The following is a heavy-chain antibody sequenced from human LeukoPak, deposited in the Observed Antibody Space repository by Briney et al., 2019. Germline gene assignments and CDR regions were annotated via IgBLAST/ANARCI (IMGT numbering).Heavy chain of an antibody. V-gene: IGHV4-39*07. CDR1: GDSIGRINYY. CDR3: ARAFYPPDFGFGRAPYYFDK. CDR2: MSYSGHT. D-gene: IGHD3-16*01. J-gene: IGHJ4*02. Sequence: SETLSLTCTISGDSIGRINYYWGWIRQPPGKGLEWIVSMSYSGHTYYNPSLKSRVTTSIDTSKNQLSLNLNSVTAADTAVYYCARAFYPPDFGFGRAPYYFDKWGRGTLVTVSS.